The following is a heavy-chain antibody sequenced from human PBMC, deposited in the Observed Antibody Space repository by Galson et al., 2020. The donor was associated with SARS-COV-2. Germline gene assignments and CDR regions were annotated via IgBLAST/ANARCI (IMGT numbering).Heavy chain of an antibody. CDR2: VQNSGST. J-gene: IGHJ4*02. Sequence: SETLSLTCSVSGGSIFTYYWSWIRQPPGKELEWIGYVQNSGSTKYNPSLKSFVTLSVDSSEKRVSLTLDSVTAADTAVYYCARGIAAATSYYFDRWGQGTQVTVS. CDR3: ARGIAAATSYYFDR. CDR1: GGSIFTYY. V-gene: IGHV4-59*01. D-gene: IGHD6-13*01.